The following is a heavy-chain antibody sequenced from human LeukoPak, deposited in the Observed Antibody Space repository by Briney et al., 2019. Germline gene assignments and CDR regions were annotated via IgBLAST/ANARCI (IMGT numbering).Heavy chain of an antibody. CDR2: IIPILGIA. V-gene: IGHV1-69*04. J-gene: IGHJ4*02. CDR1: GYTFTGYY. Sequence: SVTVSCKASGYTFTGYYMHWVRQAPGQGLEWMGRIIPILGIANYAQKFQGRVTITADKSTSTAYMELSSLRSEDTAVYYCARARSTRNTPSFDYWGQGTLVTVSS. CDR3: ARARSTRNTPSFDY. D-gene: IGHD1-26*01.